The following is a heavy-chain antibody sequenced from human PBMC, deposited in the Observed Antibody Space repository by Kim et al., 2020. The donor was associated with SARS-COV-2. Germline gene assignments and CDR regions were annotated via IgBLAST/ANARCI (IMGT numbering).Heavy chain of an antibody. CDR2: ISYDGSNK. J-gene: IGHJ3*02. CDR1: GFTFSSYA. Sequence: GGSLRLSCAASGFTFSSYAMHWVRQAPGKGLEWVAVISYDGSNKYYADSVKGRFTISRDNSKNTLYLQMNSLRAEDTAVYYCARGLAAAGVDAFDIWGQG. D-gene: IGHD6-13*01. V-gene: IGHV3-30-3*01. CDR3: ARGLAAAGVDAFDI.